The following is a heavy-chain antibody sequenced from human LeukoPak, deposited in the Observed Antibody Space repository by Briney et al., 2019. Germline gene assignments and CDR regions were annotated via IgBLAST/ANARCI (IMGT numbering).Heavy chain of an antibody. CDR2: FDPEEREE. D-gene: IGHD2-15*01. J-gene: IGHJ5*02. Sequence: ASVKVSCKVSGYSLTELPMHWVRQAPGKGLEWVGGFDPEEREEIYAQKFQGRVTMTEDTSTHTAYMELAGLRSDDTAVYYCARKTYCSGGRCYGENWFDPWGRGNLVTVSS. CDR1: GYSLTELP. V-gene: IGHV1-24*01. CDR3: ARKTYCSGGRCYGENWFDP.